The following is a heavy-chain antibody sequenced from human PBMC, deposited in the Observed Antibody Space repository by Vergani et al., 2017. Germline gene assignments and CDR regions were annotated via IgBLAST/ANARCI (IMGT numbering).Heavy chain of an antibody. CDR1: GGSISSRSYY. CDR2: IYYSGST. J-gene: IGHJ5*02. D-gene: IGHD2-2*01. CDR3: ARHGDIVVVPAADANWFDP. Sequence: QLQLQESGPGLVKPSETLSLTCTVSGGSISSRSYYWGWIRQPPGKGLEWIGSIYYSGSTYYNPSLKSRVTISVYTSKNLFSLKLSSVTAADTAVYYCARHGDIVVVPAADANWFDPWGQGTLVTVSS. V-gene: IGHV4-39*01.